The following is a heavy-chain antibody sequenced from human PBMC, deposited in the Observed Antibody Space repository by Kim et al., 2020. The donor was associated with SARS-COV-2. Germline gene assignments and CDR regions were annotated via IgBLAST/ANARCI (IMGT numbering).Heavy chain of an antibody. CDR2: TYHSGTT. V-gene: IGHV4-59*01. CDR3: SRSPVVHNWLDP. D-gene: IGHD2-21*01. Sequence: SETLSLTCTASGGSIRSYYWNWIRQAPGKALEWIGKTYHSGTTNYNPSLKSRVTMSVDTSKDQISLKMSPVTAADTSVYFCSRSPVVHNWLDPSGQGT. CDR1: GGSIRSYY. J-gene: IGHJ5*02.